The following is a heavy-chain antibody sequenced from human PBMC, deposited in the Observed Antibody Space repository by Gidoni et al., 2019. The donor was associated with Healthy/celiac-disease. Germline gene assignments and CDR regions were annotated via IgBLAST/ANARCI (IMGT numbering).Heavy chain of an antibody. CDR1: GFTFSRYA. CDR2: ISGSGGST. V-gene: IGHV3-23*01. D-gene: IGHD3-3*01. J-gene: IGHJ3*02. CDR3: AKDLGLRFLEWSTNDAFDI. Sequence: EVQLLESGGGLVQPGGSLRLSCAASGFTFSRYAMSWVRQAPGKGLEWVSAISGSGGSTYYADSVKGRFTISRDNSKNKLYLQMNSLRAEDTAVYYCAKDLGLRFLEWSTNDAFDIWGQGTMVTVSS.